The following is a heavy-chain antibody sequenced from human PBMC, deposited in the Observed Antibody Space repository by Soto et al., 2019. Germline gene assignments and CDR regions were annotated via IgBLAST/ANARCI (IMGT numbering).Heavy chain of an antibody. Sequence: SETLSLTCAVYGGSFSGYYWSWIRQPPGKGLEWIGEINHSGSTNYNPSLKSRVTISVDTSKNQFSLKLSSVTAADTAVYYCARGVVLPVAANSMSRGWFDPWGQGTLVTVSS. V-gene: IGHV4-34*01. CDR3: ARGVVLPVAANSMSRGWFDP. D-gene: IGHD2-15*01. CDR2: INHSGST. J-gene: IGHJ5*02. CDR1: GGSFSGYY.